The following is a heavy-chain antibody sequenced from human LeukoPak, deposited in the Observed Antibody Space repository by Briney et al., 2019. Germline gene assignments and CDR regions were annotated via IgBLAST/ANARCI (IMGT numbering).Heavy chain of an antibody. J-gene: IGHJ3*02. Sequence: ASVKVSCKVSGYTLTELSMHWVRQAPGKGLEWMGGFDPEDGETIYAQKFQGRVTMTEDTSTDTAYMELSSLRSEDTAVYYCATGDGHAVLRYFDPDAFDIWGQGTMVTVSS. D-gene: IGHD3-9*01. CDR2: FDPEDGET. CDR3: ATGDGHAVLRYFDPDAFDI. V-gene: IGHV1-24*01. CDR1: GYTLTELS.